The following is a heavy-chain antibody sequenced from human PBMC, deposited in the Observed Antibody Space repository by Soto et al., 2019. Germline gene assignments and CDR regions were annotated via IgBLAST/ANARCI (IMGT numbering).Heavy chain of an antibody. J-gene: IGHJ6*03. V-gene: IGHV3-66*01. CDR2: IYSRGST. CDR1: GFTVSSNY. Sequence: PGGSLRLSCAASGFTVSSNYMSWVRQAPGKGLEWVSIIYSRGSTFYADSVEGRFTISRDNSKNTLYLQMNSLRAEDTAVYYCARSAATHYYYYMDVWGKGTTVTVSS. D-gene: IGHD2-2*01. CDR3: ARSAATHYYYYMDV.